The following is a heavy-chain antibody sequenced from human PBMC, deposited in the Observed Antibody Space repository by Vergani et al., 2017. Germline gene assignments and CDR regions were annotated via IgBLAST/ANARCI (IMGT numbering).Heavy chain of an antibody. CDR2: ISYDGSNK. CDR3: ARDGSGYCSSTSCSGDAFDI. J-gene: IGHJ3*02. D-gene: IGHD2-2*01. V-gene: IGHV3-30-3*01. CDR1: GFNFSSYA. Sequence: QVQLVESGGGVVQPGRSLRLSCAASGFNFSSYAMHWVRQAPGKGLEWVAVISYDGSNKYYADSVKGRFTISRDNSKNTLYLQRNSLRAEDTAVYYCARDGSGYCSSTSCSGDAFDIWGQGTMVTVSS.